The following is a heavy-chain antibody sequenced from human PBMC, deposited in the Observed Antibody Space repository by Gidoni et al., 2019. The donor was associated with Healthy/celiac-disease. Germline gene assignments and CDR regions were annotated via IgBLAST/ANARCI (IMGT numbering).Heavy chain of an antibody. D-gene: IGHD4-17*01. J-gene: IGHJ3*02. CDR1: GFTFRSYG. CDR3: ARGYGDYSEWAFDI. Sequence: QVQLVESGGGVVQPGRSLRLSCAASGFTFRSYGMHWVRQAPGKGLEWVAVIWYDGSNKYYADSVKGRITISRDNSKNTLYLQMNSLRAEDTAVYYCARGYGDYSEWAFDIWGQGTMVTVSS. CDR2: IWYDGSNK. V-gene: IGHV3-33*01.